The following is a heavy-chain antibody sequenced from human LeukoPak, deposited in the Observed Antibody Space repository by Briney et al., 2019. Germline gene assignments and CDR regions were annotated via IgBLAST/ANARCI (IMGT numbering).Heavy chain of an antibody. V-gene: IGHV3-30*18. CDR1: GFSFISYG. J-gene: IGHJ4*02. CDR3: AKRPSDYGDYVTYFDY. Sequence: GGSLRLSCAASGFSFISYGMHWVRQAPGKGLEWVGVISDDGRNKKYADSVKGRFTISRDNSKDTLYLQINSLRDEDTAVYYCAKRPSDYGDYVTYFDYWGQGTLVTSPQ. CDR2: ISDDGRNK. D-gene: IGHD4-17*01.